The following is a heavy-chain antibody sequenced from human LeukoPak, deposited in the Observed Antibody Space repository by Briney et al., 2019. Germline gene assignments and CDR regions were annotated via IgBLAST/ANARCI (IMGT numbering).Heavy chain of an antibody. D-gene: IGHD5-18*01. CDR1: GFTFSSYS. J-gene: IGHJ4*02. V-gene: IGHV3-21*04. CDR3: GMVTSSFDY. Sequence: GGSLRLSCAASGFTFSSYSMTWVRQAPGKVLEWVSSISSSSSYIYYADSVKGRFTISRDNAKNSLYLQMNSLRAEDTAVYYCGMVTSSFDYWGQGTLVTVSS. CDR2: ISSSSSYI.